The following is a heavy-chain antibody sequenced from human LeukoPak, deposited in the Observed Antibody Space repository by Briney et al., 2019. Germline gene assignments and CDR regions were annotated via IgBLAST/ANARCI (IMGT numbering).Heavy chain of an antibody. CDR3: AGAMTTVTLHAFDI. D-gene: IGHD4-17*01. Sequence: EASVKLSCKPSGGTFSSYAISWVRQAPGQGLEWMGSIIPIFGTATYAQKFQGRVTITTDESTSTAYMELSSLRAEDTAVYYCAGAMTTVTLHAFDIWGQGTMVTVSS. J-gene: IGHJ3*02. V-gene: IGHV1-69*05. CDR2: IIPIFGTA. CDR1: GGTFSSYA.